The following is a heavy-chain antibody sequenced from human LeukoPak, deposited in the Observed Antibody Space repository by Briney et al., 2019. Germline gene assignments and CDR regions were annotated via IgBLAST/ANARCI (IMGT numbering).Heavy chain of an antibody. V-gene: IGHV1-69*13. J-gene: IGHJ6*03. Sequence: GASVKVSCKASGGTFSSYAISWVRQAPGQGLEWMGGIIPIFGTANYAQKFQGRVTITADDSTSTAYMELSSLRSEDTAVYYCARAYSSSWHATNAYYYYYMDVWGKGTTVTVSS. CDR3: ARAYSSSWHATNAYYYYYMDV. D-gene: IGHD6-13*01. CDR1: GGTFSSYA. CDR2: IIPIFGTA.